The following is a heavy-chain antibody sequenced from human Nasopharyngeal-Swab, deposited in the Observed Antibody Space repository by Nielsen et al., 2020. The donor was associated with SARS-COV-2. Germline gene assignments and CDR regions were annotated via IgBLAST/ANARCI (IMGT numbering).Heavy chain of an antibody. Sequence: SETLSLTCTVSGGSISSSSYYWGWIRQPPGKGLEWIGSIYYSGRTYYNPSLKSRVTISVDTSKNQFSLKLSSVTAADTAVYYCARERGRGGIWNYYYYYMDVWGKGTTVTVSS. J-gene: IGHJ6*03. CDR2: IYYSGRT. CDR3: ARERGRGGIWNYYYYYMDV. D-gene: IGHD3-10*01. V-gene: IGHV4-39*07. CDR1: GGSISSSSYY.